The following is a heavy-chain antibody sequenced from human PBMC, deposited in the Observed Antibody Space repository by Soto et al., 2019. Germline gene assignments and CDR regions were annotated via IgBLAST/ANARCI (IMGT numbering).Heavy chain of an antibody. CDR2: IKQDGSEK. Sequence: EVQLVESGGGLVQPGGSLRLSCAASGFTFSSYWMSWVRQAPGKGLEWVANIKQDGSEKYYVDSVKGRFTISRDNAKNSLYLQMNSPRAEDTAVYYCARDDSSSWYSTLFDYWGQGTLVTVSS. D-gene: IGHD6-13*01. J-gene: IGHJ4*02. CDR3: ARDDSSSWYSTLFDY. CDR1: GFTFSSYW. V-gene: IGHV3-7*04.